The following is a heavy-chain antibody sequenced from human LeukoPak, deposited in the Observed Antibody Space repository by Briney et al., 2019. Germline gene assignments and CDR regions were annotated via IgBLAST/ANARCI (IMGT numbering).Heavy chain of an antibody. CDR1: GYTFTDSY. D-gene: IGHD3-10*01. Sequence: ASVKVSCRASGYTFTDSYIHWVRQAPGAGLEWLGWINPNSGGTKTAQKFQGRVTLTTDTSISTAYMELSRLKSDDTAVYFCARDLNFGELNRDCWGQGTLVTVSS. CDR2: INPNSGGT. CDR3: ARDLNFGELNRDC. V-gene: IGHV1-2*02. J-gene: IGHJ4*02.